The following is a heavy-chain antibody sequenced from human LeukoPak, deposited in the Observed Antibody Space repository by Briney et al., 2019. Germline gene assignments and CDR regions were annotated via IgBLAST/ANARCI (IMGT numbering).Heavy chain of an antibody. V-gene: IGHV4-34*01. Sequence: PSETLSLTCAVYGGSFSGYYWSWIRQPPGKGLEWIGEINHSGSTNYNPSLKSRVTISVDTSKNQFSLQLNSVTPEDTAVYYCARGLDSGRYYYYYMDVWGKGTTVTVSS. D-gene: IGHD5-12*01. CDR1: GGSFSGYY. J-gene: IGHJ6*03. CDR2: INHSGST. CDR3: ARGLDSGRYYYYYMDV.